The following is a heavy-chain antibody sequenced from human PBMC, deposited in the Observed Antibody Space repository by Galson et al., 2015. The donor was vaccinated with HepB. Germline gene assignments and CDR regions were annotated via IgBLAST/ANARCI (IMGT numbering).Heavy chain of an antibody. J-gene: IGHJ3*02. V-gene: IGHV1-18*01. D-gene: IGHD5-24*01. CDR3: ARGMPTVAFDI. CDR2: ISAYNGNT. CDR1: GYTFSNYG. Sequence: SCKASGYTFSNYGISWVRQAPGQGLEWMGRISAYNGNTIYGQKFQGRVTVTTDTSTTTAHMELRSLRSDDTAVYYCARGMPTVAFDIWGQGTMVAVSS.